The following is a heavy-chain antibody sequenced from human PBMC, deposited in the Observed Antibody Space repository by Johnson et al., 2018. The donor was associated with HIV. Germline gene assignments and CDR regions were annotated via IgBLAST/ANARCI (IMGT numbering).Heavy chain of an antibody. CDR3: ARLAVAGTYHDAFDF. CDR1: GFTFSSYA. CDR2: ISYDGSNK. V-gene: IGHV3-30-3*01. J-gene: IGHJ3*01. Sequence: VQLVESGGGVVQPGRSLRLSCAASGFTFSSYAMHWVRQAPGKGLEWVAVISYDGSNKYYADSVKGRFTISSANSKNTLYLQMNSRRAEDTAVYYCARLAVAGTYHDAFDFWGQGTMVPVFS. D-gene: IGHD6-19*01.